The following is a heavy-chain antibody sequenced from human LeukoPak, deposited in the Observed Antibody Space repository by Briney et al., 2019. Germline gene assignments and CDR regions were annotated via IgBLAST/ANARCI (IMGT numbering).Heavy chain of an antibody. CDR2: IYYSGST. Sequence: SETLSLTCTVSGGSISSYYWSWIRQPPGKGLDWIGNIYYSGSTYYNPSLKSRVTISVDTSKNQFSLKLTSVTAADTAVYYCARNNIGTRTYDYWGQGTLVTVSS. D-gene: IGHD1/OR15-1a*01. CDR1: GGSISSYY. V-gene: IGHV4-59*04. CDR3: ARNNIGTRTYDY. J-gene: IGHJ4*02.